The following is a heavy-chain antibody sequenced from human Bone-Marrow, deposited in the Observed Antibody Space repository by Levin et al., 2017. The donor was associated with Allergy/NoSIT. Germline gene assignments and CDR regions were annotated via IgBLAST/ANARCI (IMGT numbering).Heavy chain of an antibody. CDR1: GFTFDDYA. Sequence: SLKISCAASGFTFDDYAMHWVRQAPGKGLEWVSGISWNSGSIGYADSVKGRFTISRDNAKNSLYLQMNSLRAEDTALYYCAKDSGRSPPRWGQGTLVTVSS. CDR2: ISWNSGSI. J-gene: IGHJ4*02. CDR3: AKDSGRSPPR. V-gene: IGHV3-9*01. D-gene: IGHD6-25*01.